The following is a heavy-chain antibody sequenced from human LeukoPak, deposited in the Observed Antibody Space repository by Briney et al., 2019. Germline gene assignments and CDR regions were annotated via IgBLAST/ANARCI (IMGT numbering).Heavy chain of an antibody. J-gene: IGHJ4*02. CDR1: GFTFDDYA. D-gene: IGHD3-22*01. CDR3: AKVSVHYYDSSRINEGGGY. CDR2: ISGDGGST. Sequence: GGSLRLSCAASGFTFDDYAMHWVRQAPGKGLEWVSLISGDGGSTYYADSVKGRFTISRDNSKNSLYLQMNSLRTEDTALYYCAKVSVHYYDSSRINEGGGYWGQGTLVTVSS. V-gene: IGHV3-43*02.